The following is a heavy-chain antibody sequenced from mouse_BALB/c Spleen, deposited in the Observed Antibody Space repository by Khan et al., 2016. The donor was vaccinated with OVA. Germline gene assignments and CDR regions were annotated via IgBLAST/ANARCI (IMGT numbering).Heavy chain of an antibody. CDR3: ARDAGRY. Sequence: EVQLQQSGPELVKPGASVKISCKTSGYTFIEYTLHWVKQSHGKSLEWIGVINPKNGVTSYNQNFKGKATLTVDKSSSPAYMEFRSLTSEDSAVYYCARDAGRYWGQGTSVTVSS. CDR2: INPKNGVT. V-gene: IGHV1-18*01. CDR1: GYTFIEYT. J-gene: IGHJ4*01. D-gene: IGHD3-3*01.